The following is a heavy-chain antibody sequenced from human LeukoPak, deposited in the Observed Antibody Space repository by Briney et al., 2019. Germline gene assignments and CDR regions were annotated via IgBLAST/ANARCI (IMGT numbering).Heavy chain of an antibody. V-gene: IGHV1-46*01. CDR1: GYTFTSYY. Sequence: ASVKVSCKASGYTFTSYYMHWVRQAPGQGLEWMGTINPSGGSTSYAQKFQGRVTMTRDTSTSTVYMELSSLRSEDTAVYYCSCYYGSGRAPAIDYWGQGTLVTVSS. D-gene: IGHD3-10*01. CDR2: INPSGGST. CDR3: SCYYGSGRAPAIDY. J-gene: IGHJ4*02.